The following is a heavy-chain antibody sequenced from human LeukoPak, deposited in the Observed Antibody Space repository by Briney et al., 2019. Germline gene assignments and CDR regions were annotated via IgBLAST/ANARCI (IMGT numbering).Heavy chain of an antibody. V-gene: IGHV3-23*01. CDR1: GFTFSNYA. D-gene: IGHD5-18*01. CDR2: ISGSGGST. CDR3: TKGTIWLPFDY. J-gene: IGHJ4*02. Sequence: GGSLRLSCAASGFTFSNYATSWACQAPGKGLEWVSAISGSGGSTYYADSVKGRFTISRDNSKNTLYLQMNSLRAEDTAVYYCTKGTIWLPFDYWGQGTLVTVSS.